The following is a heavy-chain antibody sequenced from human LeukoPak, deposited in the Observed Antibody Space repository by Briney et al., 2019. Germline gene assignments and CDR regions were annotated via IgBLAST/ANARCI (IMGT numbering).Heavy chain of an antibody. J-gene: IGHJ4*02. CDR2: VYHNGNT. Sequence: SETLSLTCAVSGYSITSDCYSSWIRQPPGKGLEWIGNVYHNGNTYYNPSLKSRVAISLDTSKNQLSLKVTSVTAADTAIYYCARRTAVDGDYFDYWGQGILVTVSS. D-gene: IGHD6-13*01. CDR1: GYSITSDCY. CDR3: ARRTAVDGDYFDY. V-gene: IGHV4-38-2*01.